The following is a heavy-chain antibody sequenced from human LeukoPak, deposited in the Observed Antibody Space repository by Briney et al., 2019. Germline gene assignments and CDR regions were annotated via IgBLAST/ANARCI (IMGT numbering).Heavy chain of an antibody. CDR3: AKGIYSSGWSYFDY. V-gene: IGHV3-23*01. CDR1: GFTFSNSA. CDR2: LSGSGITT. J-gene: IGHJ4*01. D-gene: IGHD6-19*01. Sequence: GGSLRLSCAASGFTFSNSAMSWVRQAPGKGLEWVSTLSGSGITTHYADSVKGRFTISRDNSKNTLYLQMNSLRAEDTAVYYCAKGIYSSGWSYFDYWGHGTLVTVSS.